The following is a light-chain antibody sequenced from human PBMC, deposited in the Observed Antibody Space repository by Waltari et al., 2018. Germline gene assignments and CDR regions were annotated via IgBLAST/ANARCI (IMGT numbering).Light chain of an antibody. J-gene: IGKJ4*01. CDR3: QQYGNPPIT. CDR1: QSISSRY. V-gene: IGKV3-20*01. CDR2: AAS. Sequence: ETVLTQSPGTLSLSPGETATLSCRASQSISSRYLTWYQQTPGQAPRLLIYAASSRAPGTPDRFSGSESDTDFALTIYRLQPEDFAVYYCQQYGNPPITFGGGTKVEPK.